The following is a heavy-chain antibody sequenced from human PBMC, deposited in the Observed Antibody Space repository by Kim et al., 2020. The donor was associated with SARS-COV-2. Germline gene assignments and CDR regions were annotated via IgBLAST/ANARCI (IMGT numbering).Heavy chain of an antibody. V-gene: IGHV7-4-1*02. D-gene: IGHD3-9*01. CDR1: GYTFTSYA. J-gene: IGHJ6*02. CDR2: INTNTGNP. CDR3: ARGPDLRYYDILTGYYNPNYYYYYGMDV. Sequence: ASVKVSCKASGYTFTSYAMNWVRQAPGQGLEWMGWINTNTGNPTYAQGFTGRFVFSLDTSVSTEYLQISSLKAEDTAVYYCARGPDLRYYDILTGYYNPNYYYYYGMDVWGQGTTVTVSS.